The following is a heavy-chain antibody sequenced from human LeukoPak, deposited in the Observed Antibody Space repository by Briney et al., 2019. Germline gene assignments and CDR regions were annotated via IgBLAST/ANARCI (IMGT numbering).Heavy chain of an antibody. V-gene: IGHV4-4*07. Sequence: SETLSLTCTVSGGSISIYYWSWIRQPAGKGLEWIGRIYTSGTTHYNPSLKSRVTMSVDTSKNQFSLRLSSVTAADTAVYYCARASYSYDINGWVPFDYWGQGTLVTVSS. CDR3: ARASYSYDINGWVPFDY. J-gene: IGHJ4*02. D-gene: IGHD3-22*01. CDR2: IYTSGTT. CDR1: GGSISIYY.